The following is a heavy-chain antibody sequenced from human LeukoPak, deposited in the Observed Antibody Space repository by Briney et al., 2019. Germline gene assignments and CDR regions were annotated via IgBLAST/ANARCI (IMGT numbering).Heavy chain of an antibody. CDR1: GFTFSSYE. Sequence: QPGGSLRLSCAASGFTFSSYEMNWVRQAPGKGLEWVSYISSSGSTIYYADSVKGRFTISRDNAKNSLYLQMNSLRAEDTAVYYCARETPPVGGSHDDYDYWGQGTLVTVSS. V-gene: IGHV3-48*03. CDR3: ARETPPVGGSHDDYDY. J-gene: IGHJ4*02. D-gene: IGHD1-26*01. CDR2: ISSSGSTI.